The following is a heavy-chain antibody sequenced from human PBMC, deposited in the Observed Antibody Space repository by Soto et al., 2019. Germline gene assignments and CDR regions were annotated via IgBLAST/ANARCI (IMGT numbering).Heavy chain of an antibody. D-gene: IGHD3-22*01. Sequence: QVQLVESGGGVVQPGRSLRLSCAASGFTFSSYGMHWVRQAPGKGLEWVAVISYDGSNKYYADSVKGRFTISRDNSKNTLYLKMNSLRAEDTAVYYCAKDRGTMIVVAPGWYFDLWGRGTLVTVSS. CDR3: AKDRGTMIVVAPGWYFDL. CDR2: ISYDGSNK. CDR1: GFTFSSYG. V-gene: IGHV3-30*18. J-gene: IGHJ2*01.